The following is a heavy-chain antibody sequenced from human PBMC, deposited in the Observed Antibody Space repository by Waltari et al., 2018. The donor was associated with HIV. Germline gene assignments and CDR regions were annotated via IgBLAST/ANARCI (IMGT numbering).Heavy chain of an antibody. CDR3: ARGYYYDRSGEAFDI. D-gene: IGHD3-22*01. Sequence: QVQLVQSGAEVKKPGASVQVSCTAAGYTFTNYDINWVRQATGQGLEWMGWMNPNSGNTGYAQKFQGRVTMTRNTSISTAYMELSSLRSEDTAVYYCARGYYYDRSGEAFDIWGQGTMVTVSS. CDR2: MNPNSGNT. J-gene: IGHJ3*02. V-gene: IGHV1-8*01. CDR1: GYTFTNYD.